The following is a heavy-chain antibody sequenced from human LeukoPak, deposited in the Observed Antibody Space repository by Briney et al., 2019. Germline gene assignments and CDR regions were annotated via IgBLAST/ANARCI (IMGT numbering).Heavy chain of an antibody. CDR2: INPSDGAT. J-gene: IGHJ3*02. D-gene: IGHD3-10*01. CDR1: GYTFTMYY. Sequence: WASVKVSCKASGYTFTMYYIHWVRQAPGQGLEWMGMINPSDGATTYAQRFQGRVTMTRDMSTTTVYMDLRSLRSEDTAVYYCARVHSGVISVVLRDDDAFDMWGQGTMVTVSS. V-gene: IGHV1-46*01. CDR3: ARVHSGVISVVLRDDDAFDM.